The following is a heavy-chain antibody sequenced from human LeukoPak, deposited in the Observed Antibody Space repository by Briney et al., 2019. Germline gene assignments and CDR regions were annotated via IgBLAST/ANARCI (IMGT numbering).Heavy chain of an antibody. CDR2: IYYSGST. V-gene: IGHV4-30-4*01. J-gene: IGHJ4*02. CDR3: ARGRMVRGTIDY. Sequence: SETLSLTCTVSGGSISSGDYYWSWIRQPPGKGLEWIGYIYYSGSTYYNPSPKSRVTISVDTSKNQFSLKLSSVTAADTAVYYCARGRMVRGTIDYWGQGTLVTVSS. CDR1: GGSISSGDYY. D-gene: IGHD3-10*01.